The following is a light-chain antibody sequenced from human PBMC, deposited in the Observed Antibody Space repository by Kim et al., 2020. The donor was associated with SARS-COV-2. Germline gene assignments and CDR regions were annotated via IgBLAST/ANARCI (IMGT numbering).Light chain of an antibody. CDR2: DES. Sequence: LPPGERASLPRRASQSVGSHLAWYEQKPGQAPRLLLYDESNRATGIPARFSGSGSGTDFTLTISSLEPEDFAIYYCQQRSNWPLTFGGGTKVDIK. V-gene: IGKV3-11*01. J-gene: IGKJ4*01. CDR3: QQRSNWPLT. CDR1: QSVGSH.